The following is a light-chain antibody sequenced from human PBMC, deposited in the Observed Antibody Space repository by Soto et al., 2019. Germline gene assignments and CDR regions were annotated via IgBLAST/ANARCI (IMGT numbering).Light chain of an antibody. J-gene: IGKJ2*01. CDR3: LQYESYPYA. V-gene: IGKV1-16*02. Sequence: DIQMTQSPSSLSASVGDRVTITCQASQDISNYLAWFQQKPGKAPKCLIYGASNLQSGVPSKFSGSGFGTDFTLTISSLQPEDFATYYCLQYESYPYAFGQGTKLEIK. CDR2: GAS. CDR1: QDISNY.